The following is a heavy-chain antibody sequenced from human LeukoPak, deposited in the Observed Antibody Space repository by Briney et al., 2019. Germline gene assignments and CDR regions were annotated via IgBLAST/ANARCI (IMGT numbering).Heavy chain of an antibody. CDR1: GGSISSGGYY. D-gene: IGHD3-16*01. CDR3: AELRFPYYFDY. CDR2: IYHSGST. Sequence: SETLSLTCTVSGGSISSGGYYWSWIRQPPGKGLEWIGYIYHSGSTYYNPSLKSRVTISVDRSKNQFSLKLSSVTAADTAVYYCAELRFPYYFDYWGQGTLVTVSS. J-gene: IGHJ4*02. V-gene: IGHV4-30-2*01.